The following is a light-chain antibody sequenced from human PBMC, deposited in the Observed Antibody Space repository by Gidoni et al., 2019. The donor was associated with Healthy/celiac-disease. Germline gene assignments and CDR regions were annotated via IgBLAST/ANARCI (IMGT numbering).Light chain of an antibody. J-gene: IGLJ2*01. V-gene: IGLV2-23*03. CDR2: EGS. CDR3: CSYAGSSTFVV. CDR1: SSDVGSYKL. Sequence: QAALTQPASGSGSPGLASTISCTGTSSDVGSYKLVSWYQQHPGKAPKLMIYEGSKRPSGVSNRFSGSKSGNTASLTISGLQAEDEADYYCCSYAGSSTFVVFGGGTKLTVL.